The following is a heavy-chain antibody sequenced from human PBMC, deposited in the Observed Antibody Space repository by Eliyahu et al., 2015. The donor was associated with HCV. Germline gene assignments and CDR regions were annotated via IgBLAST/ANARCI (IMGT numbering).Heavy chain of an antibody. CDR1: GGSIXXGNYY. Sequence: QXQLQESGPGLVKPSQTLSLTCTVSGGSIXXGNYYWNWIRXPAGKGLEWIGRIQTSGSTNYNPSLKSRVTISVDTSKNQFSLKLNSVTAADTAVYYCARSRVVGATSPFDYWGQGTLVTVSS. CDR2: IQTSGST. J-gene: IGHJ4*02. V-gene: IGHV4-61*02. D-gene: IGHD1-26*01. CDR3: ARSRVVGATSPFDY.